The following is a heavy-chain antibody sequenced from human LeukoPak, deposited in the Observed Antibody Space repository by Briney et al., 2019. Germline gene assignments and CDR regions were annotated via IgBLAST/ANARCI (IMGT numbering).Heavy chain of an antibody. CDR2: IYYSGST. CDR3: ARASLSTLNSLDN. CDR1: GGSISSGGYY. J-gene: IGHJ4*02. V-gene: IGHV4-31*03. Sequence: PSETLSLTCNVSGGSISSGGYYWSWIRQHPGKGLEWIGYIYYSGSTYYNPSLKSRVTISVDTSKNQFSLKLSSVTAADTAVYYCARASLSTLNSLDNWGQGTLVTVSS. D-gene: IGHD5/OR15-5a*01.